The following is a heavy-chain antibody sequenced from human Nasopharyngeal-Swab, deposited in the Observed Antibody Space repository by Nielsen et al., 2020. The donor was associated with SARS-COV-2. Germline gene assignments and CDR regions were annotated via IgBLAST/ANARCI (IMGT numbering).Heavy chain of an antibody. J-gene: IGHJ4*02. V-gene: IGHV4-4*02. CDR3: ARGGNWRFDY. Sequence: GSLRLSCAASGFTFSSYGMHWVRQPPGRGLEWIGEIHHSRNGNYNPSLQSRVTMLVDKSKNQFSLNLSSVTAADTAVYYCARGGNWRFDYWGQGTLVTVSS. D-gene: IGHD1-1*01. CDR2: IHHSRNG. CDR1: GFTFSSYG.